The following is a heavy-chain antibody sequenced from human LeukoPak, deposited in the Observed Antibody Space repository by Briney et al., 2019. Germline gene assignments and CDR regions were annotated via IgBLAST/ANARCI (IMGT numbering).Heavy chain of an antibody. CDR2: IIPIFGTA. Sequence: ASVKVSCRASGGTFSSYAISWVRQAPGQGLEWMGGIIPIFGTANYAQKFQGRVTITADESTSTAYMELSSLRSEDTAVYYCARHYYDSSGYFIRYWYFDLWGRGTLVTVSS. J-gene: IGHJ2*01. V-gene: IGHV1-69*13. CDR3: ARHYYDSSGYFIRYWYFDL. D-gene: IGHD3-22*01. CDR1: GGTFSSYA.